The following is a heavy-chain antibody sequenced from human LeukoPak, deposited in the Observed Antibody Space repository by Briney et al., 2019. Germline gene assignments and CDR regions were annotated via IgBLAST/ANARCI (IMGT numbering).Heavy chain of an antibody. D-gene: IGHD1-26*01. CDR2: IIPIFGTA. CDR1: GGTFSSYA. Sequence: SVKVSCKASGGTFSSYAIGWVRQAPGQGLEWKGRIIPIFGTANYAQKFQGRVTITTDESTSTACMELSSLRSEDTAVYYCAREWELLHYFDFWGQGTLVTVSS. J-gene: IGHJ4*02. CDR3: AREWELLHYFDF. V-gene: IGHV1-69*05.